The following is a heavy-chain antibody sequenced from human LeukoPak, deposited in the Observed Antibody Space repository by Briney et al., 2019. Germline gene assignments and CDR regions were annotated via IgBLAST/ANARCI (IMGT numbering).Heavy chain of an antibody. V-gene: IGHV3-48*03. J-gene: IGHJ4*02. CDR3: ARYSSSWHYYFDY. Sequence: PGGSLRLSXAASGFTFSSYDMNSVRQAPGKGLEWLSYISSSGNTIYYTDSVKGRFAISRDNAQNSLYLQMNSLRAEDTAVYYCARYSSSWHYYFDYWGQGTLVTVSS. CDR2: ISSSGNTI. CDR1: GFTFSSYD. D-gene: IGHD6-13*01.